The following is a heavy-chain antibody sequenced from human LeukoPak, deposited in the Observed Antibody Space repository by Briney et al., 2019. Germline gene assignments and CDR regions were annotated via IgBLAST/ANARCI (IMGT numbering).Heavy chain of an antibody. CDR1: GFAFSNFG. V-gene: IGHV3-23*01. CDR3: TKSSWLDN. J-gene: IGHJ5*02. Sequence: GGSLRLSCTASGFAFSNFGMTWVRQTPGKGLEWLSEISDSGTYTWYADSVKGRFTISRDDSKNTLYLQMNNLRAEDTALYFCTKSSWLDNWGPGTLVTVSS. CDR2: ISDSGTYT. D-gene: IGHD6-6*01.